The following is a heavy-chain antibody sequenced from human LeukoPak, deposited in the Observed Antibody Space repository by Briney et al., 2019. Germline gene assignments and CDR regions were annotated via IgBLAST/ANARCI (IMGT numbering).Heavy chain of an antibody. CDR3: AKADYDFWSGYSPFDY. Sequence: GGSLILSCAASGFTFSSYAMHWVRQAPGKGLEWVAVISYDGSNKYYADSVKGRFTISRDNSKNTLYLQMNSLRAEDTAVYYCAKADYDFWSGYSPFDYWGQGTLVTVSS. D-gene: IGHD3-3*01. CDR1: GFTFSSYA. CDR2: ISYDGSNK. V-gene: IGHV3-30-3*01. J-gene: IGHJ4*02.